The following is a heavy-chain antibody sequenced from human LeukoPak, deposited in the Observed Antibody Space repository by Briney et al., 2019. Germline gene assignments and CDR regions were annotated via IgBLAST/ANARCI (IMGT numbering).Heavy chain of an antibody. V-gene: IGHV1-2*02. J-gene: IGHJ6*03. CDR2: INPNSGGT. D-gene: IGHD2-15*01. CDR1: GYTFTGYY. CDR3: AREDGCSGGSCYSLGYYYMDV. Sequence: ASVKVSCKASGYTFTGYYMHWVRQAPGQGLEWMGWINPNSGGTNYAQKFQGRVTMTRDTSISTAYMELSRLRSDDTAVYYCAREDGCSGGSCYSLGYYYMDVWGKGTTVTVSS.